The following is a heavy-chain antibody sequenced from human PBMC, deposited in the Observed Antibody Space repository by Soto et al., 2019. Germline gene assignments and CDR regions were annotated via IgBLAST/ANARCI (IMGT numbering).Heavy chain of an antibody. D-gene: IGHD3-16*02. CDR3: ASRYLY. J-gene: IGHJ4*02. CDR1: GDSISNGDYY. Sequence: PSETLSLTCTVSGDSISNGDYYWSWLRQPPGRGLEGIGYIDSSGSTYYNPSLKSRLTMSVDMSKNQFSLRLTSVTAADTAVYYCASRYLYWGQGLLVTVSS. V-gene: IGHV4-30-4*01. CDR2: IDSSGST.